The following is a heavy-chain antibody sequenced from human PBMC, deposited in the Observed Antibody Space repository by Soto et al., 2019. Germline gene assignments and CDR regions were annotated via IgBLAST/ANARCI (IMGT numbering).Heavy chain of an antibody. Sequence: VRQAPGKGLEWVANIKQDGSEKYYVDSVKGRFTISRDNAKNSLYLQMNSLRAEDTAVYYCARFYYDSSGYLPSPYYYYYGMDVWGQGTTVTVSS. V-gene: IGHV3-7*04. J-gene: IGHJ6*02. CDR3: ARFYYDSSGYLPSPYYYYYGMDV. D-gene: IGHD3-22*01. CDR2: IKQDGSEK.